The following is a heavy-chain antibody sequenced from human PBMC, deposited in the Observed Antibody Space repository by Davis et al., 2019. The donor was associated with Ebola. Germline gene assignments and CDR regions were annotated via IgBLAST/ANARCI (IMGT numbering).Heavy chain of an antibody. D-gene: IGHD6-19*01. CDR3: ARVGGWYGNIDY. V-gene: IGHV3-7*01. J-gene: IGHJ4*02. CDR2: IEQDGSEK. Sequence: GESLKISCAASGFTFSSYWMTWVRQAPGKGLEWVANIEQDGSEKYYVDSLKGRFTISRDNAKNSLYLQMNSLRAEDTAVYYCARVGGWYGNIDYWGQGTLVTVSS. CDR1: GFTFSSYW.